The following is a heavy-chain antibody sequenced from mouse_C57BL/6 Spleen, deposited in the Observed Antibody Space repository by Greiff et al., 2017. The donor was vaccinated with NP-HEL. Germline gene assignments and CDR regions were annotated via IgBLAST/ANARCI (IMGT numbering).Heavy chain of an antibody. Sequence: VQLQQSGAELVKPGASVKMSCKASGYTFTSYWITWVKQRPGQGLEWIGDIYPGSGSTNYNEKFKSKATLTVDTSSSTAYMQLSSLTSEDAAVYYCASHFHYAMDYWGQGTSVTVSS. CDR3: ASHFHYAMDY. V-gene: IGHV1-55*01. J-gene: IGHJ4*01. CDR2: IYPGSGST. CDR1: GYTFTSYW.